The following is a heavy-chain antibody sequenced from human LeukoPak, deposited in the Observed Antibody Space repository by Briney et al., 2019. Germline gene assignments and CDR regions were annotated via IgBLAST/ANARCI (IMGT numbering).Heavy chain of an antibody. J-gene: IGHJ4*02. V-gene: IGHV3-66*01. CDR2: IYSGGST. CDR1: GFTVSSNY. D-gene: IGHD5-12*01. CDR3: ARVYSGYDSE. Sequence: SGGSLRLSCAASGFTVSSNYMSWVRQAPGKGLEWVSVIYSGGSTYYADSVKGRFTISRDNAKNSLYLQMNSLRAEDTALYYCARVYSGYDSEWGQGTLVTVSS.